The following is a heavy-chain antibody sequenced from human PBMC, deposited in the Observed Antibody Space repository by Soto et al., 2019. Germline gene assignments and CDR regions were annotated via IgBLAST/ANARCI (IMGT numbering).Heavy chain of an antibody. Sequence: VASVKVSCKASGYSFTSYVIYWVRQAPGQRLEWMGWINAGNGNTKYSQKFQGRVTITSDTSASTAYMELSSLRSEDTAVYFCARGVENIVVVLDVFGYYGMDVWGQGATVTVS. J-gene: IGHJ6*02. D-gene: IGHD2-2*01. CDR2: INAGNGNT. V-gene: IGHV1-3*01. CDR3: ARGVENIVVVLDVFGYYGMDV. CDR1: GYSFTSYV.